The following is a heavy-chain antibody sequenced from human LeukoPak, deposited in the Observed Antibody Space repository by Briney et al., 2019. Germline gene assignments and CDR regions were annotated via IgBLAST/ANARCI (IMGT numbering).Heavy chain of an antibody. Sequence: PGRSLRLSCAASGFTFDDYAMHWVRQAPGKGLEWVSGISWNSGSIGYADSAKGRFTISRDNAKNSLYLQMNSLRAEDTAVYYCFAVVPGSPAARPYWGQGTLVTVSS. J-gene: IGHJ4*02. CDR1: GFTFDDYA. D-gene: IGHD6-6*01. CDR3: FAVVPGSPAARPY. V-gene: IGHV3-9*01. CDR2: ISWNSGSI.